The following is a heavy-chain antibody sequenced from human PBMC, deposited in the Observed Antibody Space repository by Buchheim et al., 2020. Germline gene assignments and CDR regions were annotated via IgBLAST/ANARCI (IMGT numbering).Heavy chain of an antibody. V-gene: IGHV4-39*01. CDR3: ARVVVAANYYYYYGMDV. CDR1: GGSISSSSYY. J-gene: IGHJ6*02. CDR2: IYYSGST. D-gene: IGHD2-15*01. Sequence: QLQLQESGPGLVKPAETLSLTCTVSGGSISSSSYYWGWIRQPPGKGLEWIGSIYYSGSTYYNPSLKSRVTISVDTSKKQLSLKVSSVSAADTAVYYCARVVVAANYYYYYGMDVWGQGTT.